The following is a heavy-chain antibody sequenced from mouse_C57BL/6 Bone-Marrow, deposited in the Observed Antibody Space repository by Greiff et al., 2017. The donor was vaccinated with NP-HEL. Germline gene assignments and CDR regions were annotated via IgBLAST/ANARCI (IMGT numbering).Heavy chain of an antibody. CDR1: GYSFTDYN. CDR2: INPNYGTT. J-gene: IGHJ2*01. CDR3: ARLGYCGNCYLDD. D-gene: IGHD1-1*01. V-gene: IGHV1-39*01. Sequence: EVQLQQSGPELVKPGASVKMSCKASGYSFTDYNMNWVKQSNGQSLEWIGVINPNYGTTSYNQKFKGKATLTADQSSSTAYMQLSSLTSEDSAVSDCARLGYCGNCYLDDWGKGTTLTVSS.